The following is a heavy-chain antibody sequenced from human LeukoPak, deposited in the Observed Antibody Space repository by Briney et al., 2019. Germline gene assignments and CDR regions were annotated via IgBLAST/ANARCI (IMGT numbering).Heavy chain of an antibody. V-gene: IGHV4-39*07. D-gene: IGHD3-10*01. Sequence: NASETLSLTCTVSGGSISSSSYYWGWIRQPPGKGLEWIGSIYYSGSTYYNPSLKSRVTISVDTSKNQFSLKLSSVTAADTAVYYCAREGGSGSYLLDYWGQGTLVTVSS. CDR3: AREGGSGSYLLDY. J-gene: IGHJ4*02. CDR2: IYYSGST. CDR1: GGSISSSSYY.